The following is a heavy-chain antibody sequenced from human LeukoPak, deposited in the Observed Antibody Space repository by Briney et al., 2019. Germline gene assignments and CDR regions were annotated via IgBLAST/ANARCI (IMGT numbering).Heavy chain of an antibody. CDR3: ARDGSTYYDFWSGYYHY. CDR2: ISAYNGNT. Sequence: VSVTVSCKAPGYTFTSYGISWVRQAPGQGLEWMGWISAYNGNTNYAQKLQGRVTMTTDTSTSTAYMELRSLRSDDTAVYYCARDGSTYYDFWSGYYHYWGQGTLVTVSS. V-gene: IGHV1-18*01. J-gene: IGHJ4*02. CDR1: GYTFTSYG. D-gene: IGHD3-3*01.